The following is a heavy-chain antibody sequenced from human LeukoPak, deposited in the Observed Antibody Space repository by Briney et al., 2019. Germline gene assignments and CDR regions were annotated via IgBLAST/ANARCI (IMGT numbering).Heavy chain of an antibody. CDR1: GYSISSGYY. CDR2: IYHSGIA. Sequence: SSETLSLTCTVSGYSISSGYYWGWIRQPPGKGLEWIGSIYHSGIAYYNPSLKSRVTISVDTSKNQFSLKLSSVTAADTAVYYCARDRGFWSGYSNDYWGQGTLVTGSS. D-gene: IGHD3-3*01. V-gene: IGHV4-38-2*02. CDR3: ARDRGFWSGYSNDY. J-gene: IGHJ4*02.